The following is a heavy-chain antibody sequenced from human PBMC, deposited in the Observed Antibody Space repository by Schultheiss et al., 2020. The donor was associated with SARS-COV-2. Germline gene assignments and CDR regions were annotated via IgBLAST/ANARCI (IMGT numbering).Heavy chain of an antibody. CDR3: ARGRVSRAFDP. CDR1: GFSFISDFY. V-gene: IGHV4-38-2*02. CDR2: INHSGST. J-gene: IGHJ5*02. Sequence: SETLSLTCTVSGFSFISDFYWAWLRQTPGKGLEWIGEINHSGSTNYNPSLKRRVTMSVDTSKNQFSLKLSSVTAADTVVYYCARGRVSRAFDPWGQGTLVTVSS. D-gene: IGHD6-13*01.